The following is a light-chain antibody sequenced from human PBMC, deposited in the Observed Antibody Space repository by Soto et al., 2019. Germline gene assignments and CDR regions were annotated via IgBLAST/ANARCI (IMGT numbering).Light chain of an antibody. Sequence: EIVMTQSPATLSVSPGERANLSCRASQSVSSNLAWYQQKPCQAPRLLIYGASTRATGIPARFSGSGSGTEFTLTISSLQSEDFAVYYCQQYKNWPPITFGQGTRLEIK. CDR1: QSVSSN. CDR3: QQYKNWPPIT. CDR2: GAS. J-gene: IGKJ5*01. V-gene: IGKV3-15*01.